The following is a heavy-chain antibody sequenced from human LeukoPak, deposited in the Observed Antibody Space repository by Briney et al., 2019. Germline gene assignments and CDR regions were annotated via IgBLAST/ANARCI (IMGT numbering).Heavy chain of an antibody. V-gene: IGHV3-30*02. Sequence: GGSLRLSCAASGFIFSSYGMYWVRQAPGKGLEWVAFIRYDGSNKYYADSVKGRFTISRDNSKNTLYLQMNSLRAEDTAVYYCAKDLHGSGSYLDYWGQGTLVTVSS. D-gene: IGHD3-10*01. CDR2: IRYDGSNK. CDR3: AKDLHGSGSYLDY. J-gene: IGHJ4*02. CDR1: GFIFSSYG.